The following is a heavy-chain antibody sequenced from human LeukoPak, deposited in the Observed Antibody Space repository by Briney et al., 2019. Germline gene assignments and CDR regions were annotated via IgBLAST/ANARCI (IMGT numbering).Heavy chain of an antibody. J-gene: IGHJ4*02. D-gene: IGHD3-3*01. CDR1: GFTFSSYG. Sequence: PGGSLRLSCAASGFTFSSYGMHWVRQAPGKGLEWVAFIRYDGSNKYYADSVKGRFTISRDNSKNTLYLQMNSPRAEDTAVYYCAKDKRVILEWLLPDYWGQGTLVTVSS. CDR2: IRYDGSNK. V-gene: IGHV3-30*02. CDR3: AKDKRVILEWLLPDY.